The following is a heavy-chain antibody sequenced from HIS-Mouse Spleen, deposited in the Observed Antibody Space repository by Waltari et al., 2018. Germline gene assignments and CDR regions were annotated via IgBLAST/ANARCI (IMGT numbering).Heavy chain of an antibody. CDR1: GYSISSGYY. D-gene: IGHD6-19*01. CDR2: IYHSGST. Sequence: PGLVKPSETLSLTCTVSGYSISSGYYWGWIRQPPGKGLERIGSIYHSGSTYYNPSLKTRVTISVDTSKNQFSLKLSSVTAADTAVYYCARGGNSSSGWPRRGFDYWGQGTLVTVSS. V-gene: IGHV4-38-2*02. J-gene: IGHJ4*02. CDR3: ARGGNSSSGWPRRGFDY.